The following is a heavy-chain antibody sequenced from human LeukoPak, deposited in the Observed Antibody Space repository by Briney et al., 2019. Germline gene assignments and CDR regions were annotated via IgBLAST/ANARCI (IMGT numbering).Heavy chain of an antibody. V-gene: IGHV3-74*01. CDR2: INSNGSST. J-gene: IGHJ5*02. CDR1: GFTFSSYW. CDR3: AKDVAYCGGDCYNWFDP. Sequence: GGSLRLSCAASGFTFSSYWMHWVRQAPGKGLVWVSRINSNGSSTSYADSVKGRFTISRDNAKNTLYLQMNSLRAEDTAVYYCAKDVAYCGGDCYNWFDPWGQGTLVTVSS. D-gene: IGHD2-21*02.